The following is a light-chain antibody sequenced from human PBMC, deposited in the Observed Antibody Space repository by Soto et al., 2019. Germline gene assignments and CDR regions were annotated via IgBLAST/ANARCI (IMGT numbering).Light chain of an antibody. J-gene: IGLJ2*01. CDR2: EDS. CDR3: CSYAGGGTFE. V-gene: IGLV2-23*02. Sequence: QSALTQPASVSGSPGQSITISCTGTSSDVGSYNLVSWYQQSPGKAPILMIYEDSKRPSGVSDRFSGSKSGNTASLTISGLQAEDEADYYCCSYAGGGTFEFGGGTKLTVL. CDR1: SSDVGSYNL.